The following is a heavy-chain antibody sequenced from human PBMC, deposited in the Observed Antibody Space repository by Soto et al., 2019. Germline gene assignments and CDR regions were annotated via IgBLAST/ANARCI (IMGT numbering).Heavy chain of an antibody. CDR3: ARRGRYSSSRYSYFDL. D-gene: IGHD6-6*01. J-gene: IGHJ2*01. CDR1: GGSSSGYY. CDR2: INHSGST. V-gene: IGHV4-34*01. Sequence: YETRSLTCAVYGGSSSGYYWSWMRHPPGKGLEWIGEINHSGSTNYDPSLRSRVTISVDTSKNQFSLKLSSVTAADTAVYYCARRGRYSSSRYSYFDLWGRGTLV.